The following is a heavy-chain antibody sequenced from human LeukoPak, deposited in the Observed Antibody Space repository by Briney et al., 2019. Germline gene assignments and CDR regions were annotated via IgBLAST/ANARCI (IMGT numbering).Heavy chain of an antibody. Sequence: GASVKVSCKASGGTFSSYAISWVRQAPGQGLEWMGWISAYNGNTNYAQKLQGRVTMTTDTSTSTAYMELRSLRSDDTAVYYCARDANYYGSGSQPDYWGQGTLVTVSS. V-gene: IGHV1-18*01. CDR3: ARDANYYGSGSQPDY. CDR2: ISAYNGNT. J-gene: IGHJ4*02. CDR1: GGTFSSYA. D-gene: IGHD3-10*01.